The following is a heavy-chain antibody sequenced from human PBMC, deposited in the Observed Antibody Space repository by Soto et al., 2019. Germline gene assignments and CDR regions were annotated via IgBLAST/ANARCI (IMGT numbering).Heavy chain of an antibody. J-gene: IGHJ6*02. Sequence: GGSLRLSCAASGFTFSSYEMNWVRQAPGKGLEWVSYISSSGSTIYYADSVKGRFTISRDNAKNSLYLQMNSLRAEDTAVYYCASQSLRTRMDVWGQGTTVTVSS. V-gene: IGHV3-48*03. D-gene: IGHD5-12*01. CDR1: GFTFSSYE. CDR3: ASQSLRTRMDV. CDR2: ISSSGSTI.